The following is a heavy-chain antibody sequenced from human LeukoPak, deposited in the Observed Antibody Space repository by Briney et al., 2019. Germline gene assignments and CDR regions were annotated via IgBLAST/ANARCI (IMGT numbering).Heavy chain of an antibody. V-gene: IGHV3-30-3*01. Sequence: GGSLRLSCAASGFTFSSYAMHWVRRAPGKGLEWVAVISYDGSNKYYADSVKGRFTISRDNSKNTLYLQMNSLRAEDTAVYYCAKGLFGYCSGGSCYSFDSWGQGTLVTVSS. D-gene: IGHD2-15*01. CDR1: GFTFSSYA. CDR2: ISYDGSNK. J-gene: IGHJ4*02. CDR3: AKGLFGYCSGGSCYSFDS.